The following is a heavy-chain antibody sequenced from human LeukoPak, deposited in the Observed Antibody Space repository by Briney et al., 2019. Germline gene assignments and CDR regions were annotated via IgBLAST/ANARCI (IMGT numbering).Heavy chain of an antibody. CDR1: GYTFTNHY. J-gene: IGHJ4*02. Sequence: GASVKVSCKASGYTFTNHYMHWVRQAPGQGLEWMGWINPNSGGTNYAQKFQGRVTMTRDTSISTAYMELSRLRSDDTAFYYCARGRGSYSGDYWGQGTLVTVSS. CDR2: INPNSGGT. D-gene: IGHD1-26*01. CDR3: ARGRGSYSGDY. V-gene: IGHV1-2*02.